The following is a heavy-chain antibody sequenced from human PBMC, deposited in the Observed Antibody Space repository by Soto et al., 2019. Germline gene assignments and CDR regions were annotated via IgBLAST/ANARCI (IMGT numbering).Heavy chain of an antibody. Sequence: PXESLKISCLSSRYTFSNFWIAWVHHLPGKGLEWMGIIYPGDHETRYSPSFHGKVAISADKSINTAYLQWSSLEASDSAFYYCARSPRSSPYFDYWGQGTLVTVSS. J-gene: IGHJ4*02. CDR2: IYPGDHET. V-gene: IGHV5-51*03. CDR3: ARSPRSSPYFDY. D-gene: IGHD6-13*01. CDR1: RYTFSNFW.